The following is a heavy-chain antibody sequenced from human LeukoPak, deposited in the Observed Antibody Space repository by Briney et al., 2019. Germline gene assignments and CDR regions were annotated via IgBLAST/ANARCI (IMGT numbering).Heavy chain of an antibody. J-gene: IGHJ5*02. CDR3: ARADSTKWWGLDP. Sequence: GGSLRLSCAASGFNISKTYLMWARQAPGRRLEWVSVTYAGGASWYGDFVEGRYAISRDNSKNTVYLQMNGLRGDDTAIYYCARADSTKWWGLDPWGQGTQVTVAS. V-gene: IGHV3-53*01. CDR2: TYAGGAS. CDR1: GFNISKTY. D-gene: IGHD2-15*01.